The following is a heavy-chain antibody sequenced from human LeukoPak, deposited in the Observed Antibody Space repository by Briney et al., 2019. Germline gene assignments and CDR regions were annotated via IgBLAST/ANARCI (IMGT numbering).Heavy chain of an antibody. CDR3: ARDRLGYCSGGSCFFDY. CDR1: GFTFSSYS. CDR2: ISSSSSTI. Sequence: GGSLRLSCAASGFTFSSYSMNWVRQAPGKGLEWVSYISSSSSTIYYADSVKGRLTISRDNAKNSLYLQMNSLRAEDTAVYYCARDRLGYCSGGSCFFDYWGRGTLVTVSS. D-gene: IGHD2-15*01. V-gene: IGHV3-48*01. J-gene: IGHJ4*02.